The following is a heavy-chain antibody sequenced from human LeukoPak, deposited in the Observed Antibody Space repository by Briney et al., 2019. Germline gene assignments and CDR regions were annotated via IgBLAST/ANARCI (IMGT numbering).Heavy chain of an antibody. D-gene: IGHD3-22*01. CDR2: INDSGST. CDR3: ARRGSGFSPGFDY. Sequence: SETLSLTCAVYGGSFSGYYWSWIRQPPGKGLEWIGEINDSGSTNNNASLKSRVTISVDTSKNQFSLKLSSVTAADTAVYYCARRGSGFSPGFDYWGRGTLVTVSS. V-gene: IGHV4-34*01. J-gene: IGHJ4*02. CDR1: GGSFSGYY.